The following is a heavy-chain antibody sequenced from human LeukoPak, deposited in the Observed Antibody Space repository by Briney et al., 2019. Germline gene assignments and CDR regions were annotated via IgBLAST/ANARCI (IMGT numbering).Heavy chain of an antibody. CDR2: ISLNSSNT. D-gene: IGHD2-21*02. V-gene: IGHV1-2*02. CDR1: GYRIFGYH. CDR3: ARGEAVTAVGIDY. J-gene: IGHJ4*02. Sequence: SVKFSYMLYGYRIFGYHLQYVRQAPGAGEESVGWISLNSSNTNYEQKFQGRVTMTRDTSISTVYMELSRLRSDDTAVYFCARGEAVTAVGIDYWGQGTLVTVSS.